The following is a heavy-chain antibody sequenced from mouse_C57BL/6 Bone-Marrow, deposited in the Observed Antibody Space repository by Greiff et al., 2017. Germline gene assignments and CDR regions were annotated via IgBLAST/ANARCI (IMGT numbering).Heavy chain of an antibody. V-gene: IGHV1-15*01. CDR3: TRKGRYSNYPYFDD. Sequence: VQGVESGAELVRPGASVTLSCKASGYTFTDYEMHWVKQTPVHGLEWIGAIDPETGGTAYNQKFKGKAILTADKSSSTAYMELRSLTSEDSAVYYCTRKGRYSNYPYFDDWGQGTTLTVSS. J-gene: IGHJ2*01. CDR2: IDPETGGT. D-gene: IGHD2-5*01. CDR1: GYTFTDYE.